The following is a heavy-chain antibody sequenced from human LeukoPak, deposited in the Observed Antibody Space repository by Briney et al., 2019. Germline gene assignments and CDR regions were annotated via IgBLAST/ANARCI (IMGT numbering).Heavy chain of an antibody. V-gene: IGHV3-30*18. CDR3: AKDDGYYDSSGYPDY. CDR2: ISYDGSNK. CDR1: GFTFSSYG. J-gene: IGHJ4*02. D-gene: IGHD3-22*01. Sequence: PGRSLRLSCAASGFTFSSYGMHWVRQAPGKGLEWVAVISYDGSNKYYADYVKGRFTISRDNSKNTLYLQMNSLRAEDTAVYYCAKDDGYYDSSGYPDYWGQGTLVTVSS.